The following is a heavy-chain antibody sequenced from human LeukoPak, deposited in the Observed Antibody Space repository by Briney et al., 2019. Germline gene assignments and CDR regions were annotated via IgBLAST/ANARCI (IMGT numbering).Heavy chain of an antibody. J-gene: IGHJ4*02. CDR2: ISSSSSYI. D-gene: IGHD7-27*01. CDR3: ARDEAGDAGFDY. CDR1: GFTFSSYS. Sequence: GGSLRLSCAASGFTFSSYSMNWVRQAPGKGLEWVSSISSSSSYIYYADSVKGRFTISGDNAKNSLYLQMNSLRAEDTAVYYCARDEAGDAGFDYWGQGTLVTVSS. V-gene: IGHV3-21*01.